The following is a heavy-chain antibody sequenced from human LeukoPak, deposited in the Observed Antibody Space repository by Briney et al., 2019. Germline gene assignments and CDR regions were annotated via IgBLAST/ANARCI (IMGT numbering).Heavy chain of an antibody. CDR2: VSGRGSST. V-gene: IGHV3-23*01. CDR3: ARTNYYDSSGYSY. J-gene: IGHJ4*02. D-gene: IGHD3-22*01. CDR1: GFTFSSHA. Sequence: PGGSLRLSCAAPGFTFSSHAMSWVRQAPGKGLEWVSAVSGRGSSTFYADSVKGRFTISRDNAKNSLYLQMNSLRAEDTAVYYCARTNYYDSSGYSYWGQGTLVTVSS.